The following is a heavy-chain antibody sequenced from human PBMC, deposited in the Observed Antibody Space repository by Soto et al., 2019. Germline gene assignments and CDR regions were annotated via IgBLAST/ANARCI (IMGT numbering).Heavy chain of an antibody. CDR2: IYNSGST. V-gene: IGHV4-30-4*01. CDR3: ARDLWGYCGTDCYPLDV. D-gene: IGHD2-21*02. CDR1: GASVRSDYYY. J-gene: IGHJ6*02. Sequence: TLSLTCTVSGASVRSDYYYWSWIRQPPGRGLEWIGHIYNSGSTYSNPSLKSRVTVSLDTSKNQFSLKLSSVTAADTAVYYCARDLWGYCGTDCYPLDVWGQGTTVTVSS.